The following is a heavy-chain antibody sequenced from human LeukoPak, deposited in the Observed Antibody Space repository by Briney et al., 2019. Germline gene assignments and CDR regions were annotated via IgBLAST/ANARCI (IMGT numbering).Heavy chain of an antibody. J-gene: IGHJ3*02. V-gene: IGHV1-2*02. D-gene: IGHD5-24*01. CDR3: ARELRGWLQTHDAFDI. CDR2: INPNSGGT. Sequence: ASVTVSCKASGYTFTDYYMHWLRQAPGQGLAWMGWINPNSGGTNYAQKFQGRVTMTRDTSISTAYMELSRLRSDDTAVYYCARELRGWLQTHDAFDIWGQGTMVTVSS. CDR1: GYTFTDYY.